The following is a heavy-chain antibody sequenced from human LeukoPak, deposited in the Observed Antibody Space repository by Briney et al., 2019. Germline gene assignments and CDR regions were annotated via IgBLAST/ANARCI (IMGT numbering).Heavy chain of an antibody. CDR2: IYYSGST. D-gene: IGHD1-26*01. CDR3: ARDSGSHFGY. J-gene: IGHJ4*02. V-gene: IGHV4-59*08. CDR1: GGSISSYY. Sequence: SETLCLTCTVSGGSISSYYWSWIRQPPGKGLEWIGYIYYSGSTNCNPSLKSRVTISVDTSKNQFSLKLSSVTAADTAVYYCARDSGSHFGYWGQGTLVTVSS.